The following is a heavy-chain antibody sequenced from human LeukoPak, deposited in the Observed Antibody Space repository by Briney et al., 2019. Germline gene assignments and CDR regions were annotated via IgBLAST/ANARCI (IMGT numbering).Heavy chain of an antibody. D-gene: IGHD6-13*01. J-gene: IGHJ5*02. CDR2: INHSGST. CDR3: ARGKYSSSWYSWFDP. V-gene: IGHV4-34*01. CDR1: GGSFSGYY. Sequence: SETLSLACAVYGGSFSGYYWSWIRQPPGKGLEWIGEINHSGSTNYNPSLKSRVTISVDTSKNQFSLKLSSVTAADTAVYYCARGKYSSSWYSWFDPWGQGTLVTVSS.